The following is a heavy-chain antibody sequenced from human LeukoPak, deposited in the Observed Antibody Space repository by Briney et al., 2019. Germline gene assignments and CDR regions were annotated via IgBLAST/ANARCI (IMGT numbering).Heavy chain of an antibody. CDR3: ARDIVVVPAATGYYGMDV. CDR1: GDSVSSDSAA. Sequence: SQTLSLTCAISGDSVSSDSAAWNWIRQSPSRGLEWLGRTYYRSKWYNDYAVSVKSRITINPDTSKNQFSLQLNPVTPEDTAVYYCARDIVVVPAATGYYGMDVWGQGTTVTVS. CDR2: TYYRSKWYN. J-gene: IGHJ6*02. V-gene: IGHV6-1*01. D-gene: IGHD2-2*01.